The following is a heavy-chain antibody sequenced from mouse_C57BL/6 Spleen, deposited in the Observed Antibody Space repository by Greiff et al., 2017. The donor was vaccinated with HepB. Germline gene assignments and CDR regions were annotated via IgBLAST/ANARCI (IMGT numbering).Heavy chain of an antibody. CDR1: GYTFTDHT. CDR2: IYPRDGST. J-gene: IGHJ3*01. D-gene: IGHD3-2*02. V-gene: IGHV1-78*01. Sequence: QVQLQQSDAELVKPGASVKISCKVSGYTFTDHTIHWMKQRPEQGLEWIGYIYPRDGSTKYNEKFKGKATLTADKSSSTAYMQLNSLTSADPAVYFCARPAQAPLSWFAYWGQGTLVTVSA. CDR3: ARPAQAPLSWFAY.